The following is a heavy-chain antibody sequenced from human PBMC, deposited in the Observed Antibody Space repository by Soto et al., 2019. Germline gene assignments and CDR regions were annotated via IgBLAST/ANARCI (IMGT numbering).Heavy chain of an antibody. CDR2: IGTRGNTK. Sequence: ESGGGLVKPGGSLRLSCATSGFTFSDYYVSWIRQAPGKGLEWVSYIGTRGNTKYYADSVRGRFTISRDNAKNSLYLQMNSLRADDTAVYYCARDGTEYYGEYYDYWGQGIPVTVSS. CDR3: ARDGTEYYGEYYDY. J-gene: IGHJ4*02. CDR1: GFTFSDYY. D-gene: IGHD4-17*01. V-gene: IGHV3-11*01.